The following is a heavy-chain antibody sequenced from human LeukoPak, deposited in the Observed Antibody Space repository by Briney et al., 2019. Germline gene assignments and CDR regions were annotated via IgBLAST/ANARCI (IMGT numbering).Heavy chain of an antibody. Sequence: GGSLRLSCAASGFTFSNYAMHWVRQAPGKGLEWVAVISYAGSNKYYADSVKGRFTISRDKSKNTLYLQMYSLRVDDTAVYYCARAAGMDVWGQGTTVTVSS. CDR2: ISYAGSNK. CDR1: GFTFSNYA. CDR3: ARAAGMDV. V-gene: IGHV3-30*04. J-gene: IGHJ6*02.